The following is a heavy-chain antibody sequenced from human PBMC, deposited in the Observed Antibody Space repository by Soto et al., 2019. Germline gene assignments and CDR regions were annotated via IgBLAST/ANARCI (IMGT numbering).Heavy chain of an antibody. J-gene: IGHJ4*02. CDR3: ARGGMEGYCSGGSCPYYFDY. Sequence: GGSLRLSCAASGFTFSSYAMHWVRQAPGKGLEWVAVISYDGSNKYYADSVKGRFTISRDNSKNTLYLQMNSLRAEETAVYYGARGGMEGYCSGGSCPYYFDYWGQGTLVTVSS. V-gene: IGHV3-30-3*01. D-gene: IGHD2-15*01. CDR2: ISYDGSNK. CDR1: GFTFSSYA.